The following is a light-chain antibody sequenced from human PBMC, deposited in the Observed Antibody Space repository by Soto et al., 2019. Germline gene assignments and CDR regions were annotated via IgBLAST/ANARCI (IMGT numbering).Light chain of an antibody. Sequence: DIQMTPSPSSLSASVGDRVTITCRASQSISTYLNWYQQKPGKAPEILIYAASILQNGVPSRFSGSGSGTDFTLTISSLQPEDFATYYCQQSYSTQITFGQGTRLEIK. J-gene: IGKJ5*01. CDR1: QSISTY. CDR3: QQSYSTQIT. CDR2: AAS. V-gene: IGKV1-39*01.